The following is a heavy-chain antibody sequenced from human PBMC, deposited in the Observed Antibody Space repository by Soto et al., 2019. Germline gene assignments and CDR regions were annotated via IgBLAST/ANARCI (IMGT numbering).Heavy chain of an antibody. D-gene: IGHD5-12*01. CDR3: AKKVDSGYDLIDY. CDR2: ISGSGGST. CDR1: GFTFSSYA. Sequence: LRLSCAASGFTFSSYAMSWVRQAPGKGLEWVSAISGSGGSTYYADSVKGRFTISRDNSKNTLYLQMNSLRAEDTAVYYCAKKVDSGYDLIDYWGQGTLVTVSS. V-gene: IGHV3-23*01. J-gene: IGHJ4*02.